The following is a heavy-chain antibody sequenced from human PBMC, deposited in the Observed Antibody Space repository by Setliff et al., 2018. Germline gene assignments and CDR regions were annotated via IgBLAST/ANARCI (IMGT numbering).Heavy chain of an antibody. D-gene: IGHD5-12*01. Sequence: PGGSLRLSCAASGFTFSTYRMHWVRQAPGKGLEWVAVIWDDGSYTYYTGSVKGRFTISRDNSRNTVYLQMNSLRAEDTAVYYCAGDPPYSGYAFHIWGQGTMVTVS. CDR3: AGDPPYSGYAFHI. V-gene: IGHV3-33*08. CDR1: GFTFSTYR. J-gene: IGHJ3*02. CDR2: IWDDGSYT.